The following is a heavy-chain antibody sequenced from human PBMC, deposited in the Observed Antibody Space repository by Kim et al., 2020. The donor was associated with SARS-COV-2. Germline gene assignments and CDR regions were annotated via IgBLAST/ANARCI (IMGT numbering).Heavy chain of an antibody. D-gene: IGHD6-6*01. J-gene: IGHJ4*02. CDR2: INHSGST. CDR3: ASELGYSRSSINY. V-gene: IGHV4-34*01. Sequence: SETLSLTCAVYGGSFSGYYWSWIRQPPGKGLEWIGEINHSGSTNYNPSLKSRVTISVDTSKNQFSLKLSSVTAADTAVYYCASELGYSRSSINYWGQGTL. CDR1: GGSFSGYY.